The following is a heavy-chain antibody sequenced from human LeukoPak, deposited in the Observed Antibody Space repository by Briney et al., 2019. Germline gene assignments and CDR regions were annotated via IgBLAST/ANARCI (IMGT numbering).Heavy chain of an antibody. J-gene: IGHJ4*02. V-gene: IGHV4-59*08. Sequence: SETLSLTCTVSGGSISSYYWSWIRQPPGKGLEWIGYIYYSGSTNYNPSLKSRVTISVDTSKNQFSLKLSSVTAADTAVYYCARHSLRSYGVAVDYWGQGTLVTVSS. CDR2: IYYSGST. D-gene: IGHD4-17*01. CDR1: GGSISSYY. CDR3: ARHSLRSYGVAVDY.